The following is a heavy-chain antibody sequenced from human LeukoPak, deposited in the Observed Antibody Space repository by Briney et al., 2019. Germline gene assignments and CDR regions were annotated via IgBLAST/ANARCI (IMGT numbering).Heavy chain of an antibody. V-gene: IGHV3-23*01. D-gene: IGHD6-13*01. CDR2: ISGSGGST. CDR1: AFTFSSYA. J-gene: IGHJ5*02. CDR3: AKAPYSSSWYWFDP. Sequence: PGGSLRLSCAASAFTFSSYAMSWVRQAPGKGLEWVSAISGSGGSTYYADSVKGRFTISRDNSKNTLYLQMNSLRAEDTAVYYCAKAPYSSSWYWFDPWGQGTLVTVSS.